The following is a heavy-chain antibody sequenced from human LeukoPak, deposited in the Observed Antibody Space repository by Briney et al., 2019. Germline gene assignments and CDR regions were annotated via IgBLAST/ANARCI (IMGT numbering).Heavy chain of an antibody. CDR2: ISLSSSIL. Sequence: PGGSLRLSCAASGFTFSSYSMTWVRQAPGKGREWVSYISLSSSILHYPHSVQGRYTITQVNAKSLLYQQLNSMRVDDTAILYCAKAATYFYGSVTYDWFESWGQGTLVTVSS. D-gene: IGHD3-10*01. CDR1: GFTFSSYS. J-gene: IGHJ5*01. CDR3: AKAATYFYGSVTYDWFES. V-gene: IGHV3-48*01.